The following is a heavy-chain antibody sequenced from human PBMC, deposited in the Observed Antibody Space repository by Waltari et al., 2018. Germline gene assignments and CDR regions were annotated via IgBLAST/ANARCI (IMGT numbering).Heavy chain of an antibody. CDR3: VMYSSTFLGDC. CDR1: GFMFSSYS. J-gene: IGHJ4*02. CDR2: INPDGSIT. D-gene: IGHD6-13*01. V-gene: IGHV3-74*01. Sequence: EVQLVESGGGLVQPGGSLRLSCAASGFMFSSYSMHWVRQAPGKGLVSVSNINPDGSITRYADSVKGRFTISRDNAKNTLFLQMNSLRGEDTAVYYCVMYSSTFLGDCWGQGTLVNVSS.